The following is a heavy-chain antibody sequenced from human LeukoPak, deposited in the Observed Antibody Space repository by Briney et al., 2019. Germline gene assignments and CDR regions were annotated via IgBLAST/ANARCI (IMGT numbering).Heavy chain of an antibody. V-gene: IGHV3-30-3*01. J-gene: IGHJ6*03. CDR3: ARDYDILTGRSGDHYWDMDV. CDR2: ISYDGSNK. D-gene: IGHD3-9*01. Sequence: TGRSLRLSCAASGFTFSSYAMHWVRQAPGKGLEWVAVISYDGSNKYYADSVKGRFTISRDNSKNTLYLQMNSLRAEDTAVYYCARDYDILTGRSGDHYWDMDVWGKGTTVTASS. CDR1: GFTFSSYA.